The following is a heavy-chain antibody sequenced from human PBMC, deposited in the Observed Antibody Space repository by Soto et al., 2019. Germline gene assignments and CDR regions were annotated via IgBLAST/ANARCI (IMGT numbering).Heavy chain of an antibody. CDR3: ARHLRSAKQLWFLNSLDY. CDR2: IYYSGST. D-gene: IGHD5-18*01. CDR1: GGSISSSSYY. J-gene: IGHJ4*02. V-gene: IGHV4-39*01. Sequence: QLQLQESGPGLVKPSETLSLTCTVSGGSISSSSYYWGWIRQPPGKGLEWIGSIYYSGSTYYNPSLKSRVTISVDTSKNQFSLKLSSVTAADTAVYYCARHLRSAKQLWFLNSLDYWGQGTLVTVSS.